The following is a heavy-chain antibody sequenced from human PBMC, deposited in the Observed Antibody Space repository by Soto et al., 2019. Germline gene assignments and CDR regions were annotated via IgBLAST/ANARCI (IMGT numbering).Heavy chain of an antibody. J-gene: IGHJ4*02. CDR1: GGSISSSSYY. V-gene: IGHV4-39*01. CDR3: ARQNVATIPINYFDY. D-gene: IGHD5-12*01. Sequence: SETLSLTCTVSGGSISSSSYYWGWIRQPPGKGLEWIGSIYYSGSTYYNPSLKSRVTISVDTSKNQFSLKLSSVTAADTAVYYCARQNVATIPINYFDYWGQGTLVTVSS. CDR2: IYYSGST.